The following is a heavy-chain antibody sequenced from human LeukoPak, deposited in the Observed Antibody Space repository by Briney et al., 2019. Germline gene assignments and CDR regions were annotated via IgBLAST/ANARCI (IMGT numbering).Heavy chain of an antibody. Sequence: SETLSLTCTVSGGSVSNGSYYWSWMRQPPGKGLEWIGYIYYSGSTNYNPSLKSRVTTSVDTSKNQFSLKLSSVTAADTAVYYCARDPVVVVPAARVGYYYGMDVWAKGTTVTVSS. D-gene: IGHD2-2*01. CDR3: ARDPVVVVPAARVGYYYGMDV. CDR2: IYYSGST. CDR1: GGSVSNGSYY. V-gene: IGHV4-61*01. J-gene: IGHJ6*04.